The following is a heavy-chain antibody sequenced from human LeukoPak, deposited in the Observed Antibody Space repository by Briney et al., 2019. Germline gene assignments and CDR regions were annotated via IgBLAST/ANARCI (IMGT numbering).Heavy chain of an antibody. CDR2: INPCDGSA. CDR1: GYTFTLHH. D-gene: IGHD5-18*01. Sequence: GASVKVSCKASGYTFTLHHIHWVRQAAGPGLEWMGIINPCDGSASYAQNFNGRVKMTGVTSPSTDYMVVVSLRSEDTAVDYCARDIVLGGRDSDGYGPFGPSGQGTLVT. CDR3: ARDIVLGGRDSDGYGPFGP. J-gene: IGHJ5*02. V-gene: IGHV1-46*01.